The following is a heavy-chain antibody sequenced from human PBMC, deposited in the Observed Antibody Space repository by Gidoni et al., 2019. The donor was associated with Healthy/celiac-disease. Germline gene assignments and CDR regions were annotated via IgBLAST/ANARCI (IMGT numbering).Heavy chain of an antibody. Sequence: QVHIQQWGAGLLKPAETLSLTCGVDGGSFSGYYCTWTRQTPGKGLEWIGEITHGGRINYNPSLRSRVSISLDTSNNQFALRLTSVTAADTAVYYCARGGPAYCGGDSVLAEWGQGTLVTVSS. V-gene: IGHV4-34*01. CDR1: GGSFSGYY. CDR2: ITHGGRI. D-gene: IGHD2-21*02. J-gene: IGHJ4*02. CDR3: ARGGPAYCGGDSVLAE.